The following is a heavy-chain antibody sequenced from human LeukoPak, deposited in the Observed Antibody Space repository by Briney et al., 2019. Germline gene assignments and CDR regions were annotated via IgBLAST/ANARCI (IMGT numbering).Heavy chain of an antibody. V-gene: IGHV4-4*07. D-gene: IGHD3-3*01. J-gene: IGHJ3*02. CDR2: IYTSGST. Sequence: SETLSLTCTVSGGSISSYYWSWIRQPAGKGLEWIGRIYTSGSTNYNPSLKSRVTMSVDTSKNQFSLKLSSVTAADTAVYYCARGSSYYDFWSGYPDIWGQGTMVTVSS. CDR3: ARGSSYYDFWSGYPDI. CDR1: GGSISSYY.